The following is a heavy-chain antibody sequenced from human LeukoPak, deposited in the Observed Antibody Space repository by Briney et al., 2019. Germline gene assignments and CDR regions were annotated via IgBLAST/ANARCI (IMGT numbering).Heavy chain of an antibody. J-gene: IGHJ4*02. CDR2: IIPLYGAA. CDR1: GGTFKSNS. V-gene: IGHV1-69*13. Sequence: ASVKVSCKASGGTFKSNSISWVRQAPGQGLEWVGGIIPLYGAANYAQKFRDRVSITADQSAGTVYMELSSLESDDTAVYYCARDYGDYEIHPFDYWGQGTLVTVSS. D-gene: IGHD4-17*01. CDR3: ARDYGDYEIHPFDY.